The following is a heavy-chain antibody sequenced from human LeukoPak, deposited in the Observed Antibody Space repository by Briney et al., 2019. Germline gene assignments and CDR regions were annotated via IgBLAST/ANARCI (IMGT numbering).Heavy chain of an antibody. CDR2: ISAYNGNT. CDR1: GYTFTSYG. V-gene: IGHV1-18*01. CDR3: ARDRGWWDQLLNFDY. Sequence: VASVKVSCKASGYTFTSYGIGWVRQAPGQGLEWMGWISAYNGNTNYAQKLQGRVTMTTDTSTSTAYMELRSLRSDDTAVYYCARDRGWWDQLLNFDYWGQGTLVTVSS. D-gene: IGHD2-2*01. J-gene: IGHJ4*02.